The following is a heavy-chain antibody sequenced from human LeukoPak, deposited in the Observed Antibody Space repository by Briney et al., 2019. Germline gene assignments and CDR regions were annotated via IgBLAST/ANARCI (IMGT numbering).Heavy chain of an antibody. CDR3: ARDVYGADY. Sequence: PSETLSLTCAVYGGSFSGYYWGWIRQPPGKGLEWIGEINHSGSTNYNPSLKSRVTISVDTSKNQFSLKLSSVTAADTAVYYCARDVYGADYWGQGTLVTVSS. D-gene: IGHD4-17*01. J-gene: IGHJ4*02. CDR2: INHSGST. V-gene: IGHV4-34*01. CDR1: GGSFSGYY.